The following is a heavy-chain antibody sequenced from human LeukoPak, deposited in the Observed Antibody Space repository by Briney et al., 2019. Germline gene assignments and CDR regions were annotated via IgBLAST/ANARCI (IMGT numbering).Heavy chain of an antibody. V-gene: IGHV3-33*01. D-gene: IGHD6-13*01. CDR2: IWYDGSNK. CDR3: ARGYSSSCFDY. Sequence: GRSLRLSCAASGFTFNTYGMHWVRQAPGKGLEWVAVIWYDGSNKYYADSVKGRFTISRDNSKNTLYLQMNSLRAEDTAVYYCARGYSSSCFDYWGQGTLVTVSS. CDR1: GFTFNTYG. J-gene: IGHJ4*02.